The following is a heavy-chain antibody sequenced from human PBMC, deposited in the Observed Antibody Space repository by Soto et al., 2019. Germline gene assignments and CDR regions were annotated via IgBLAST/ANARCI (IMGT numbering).Heavy chain of an antibody. CDR3: ARDPRTYYYDTTGSPIDF. CDR1: GYTFSNYG. V-gene: IGHV1-18*01. Sequence: ASVKVSCKASGYTFSNYGISWVRQAPGQGLEWMGWISGYNGNTNYAQKLQDRITTTTDIPTSTAYMELRSLRSDDTAVYYCARDPRTYYYDTTGSPIDFWGQGTLVTVS. D-gene: IGHD3-22*01. CDR2: ISGYNGNT. J-gene: IGHJ4*02.